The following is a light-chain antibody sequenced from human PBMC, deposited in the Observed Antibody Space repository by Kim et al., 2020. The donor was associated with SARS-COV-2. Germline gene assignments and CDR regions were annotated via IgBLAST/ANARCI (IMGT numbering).Light chain of an antibody. Sequence: ELTQPPSASGTPGQSVTISCSGSSSNIGTNTVNWYQHFPGTAPELLIFRNNQRPSGVPDRFSGSKSGTSASLAISDLQADDEADYYCAAWDDDLSAWMFGGGTQVTVL. CDR3: AAWDDDLSAWM. CDR1: SSNIGTNT. J-gene: IGLJ3*02. CDR2: RNN. V-gene: IGLV1-44*01.